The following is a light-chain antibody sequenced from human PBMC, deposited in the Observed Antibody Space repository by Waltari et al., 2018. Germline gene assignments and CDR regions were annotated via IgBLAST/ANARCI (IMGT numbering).Light chain of an antibody. J-gene: IGKJ4*01. V-gene: IGKV3-11*01. CDR3: QQRSNWPLRT. Sequence: IVLTQSTAPLSLSPGERATLPCRASQSVSGYLAWYQQKPGQAPRLIIYGASNRATGIPARFSGSGSGTDFTLTISSLESEDFAVYYCQQRSNWPLRTFGGGTKVEI. CDR2: GAS. CDR1: QSVSGY.